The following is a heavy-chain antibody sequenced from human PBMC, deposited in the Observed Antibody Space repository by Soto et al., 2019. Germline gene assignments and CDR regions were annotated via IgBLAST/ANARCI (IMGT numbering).Heavy chain of an antibody. V-gene: IGHV4-31*03. Sequence: SETLSLTCTVSGGSISSGGYYWSWIRQHPGKGLEWIGYIYYSGSTYYNPSLKSRVTISVDTSKNQFSLKLSSVTAADTAVYYCARVVTTGYYYYGMDVWGQGTTVTVSS. CDR2: IYYSGST. D-gene: IGHD4-17*01. CDR1: GGSISSGGYY. J-gene: IGHJ6*02. CDR3: ARVVTTGYYYYGMDV.